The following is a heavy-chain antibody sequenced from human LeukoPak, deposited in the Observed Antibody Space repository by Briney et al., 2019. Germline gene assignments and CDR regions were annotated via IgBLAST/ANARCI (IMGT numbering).Heavy chain of an antibody. V-gene: IGHV1-46*01. CDR3: ARSGTYEDDYFYTLDV. D-gene: IGHD1-26*01. CDR2: NPNGGST. Sequence: NPNGGSTSSAQKFQGRVTMTRDTSTSTVYMELSSLRSEDTAVYYCARSGTYEDDYFYTLDVWGHGTTVTVSS. J-gene: IGHJ6*02.